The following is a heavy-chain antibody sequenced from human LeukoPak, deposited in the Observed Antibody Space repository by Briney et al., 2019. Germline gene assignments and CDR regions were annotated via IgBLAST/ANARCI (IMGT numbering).Heavy chain of an antibody. CDR1: GASISSYY. V-gene: IGHV4-59*01. J-gene: IGHJ2*01. CDR2: ILNTGSA. CDR3: ARDKALRNWYFDL. Sequence: KASETLSLTCTVSGASISSYYWGWLRQPPGKGLEWIGYILNTGSANYDPSLKSRVTISIDTSKNQFSLKLTSVTAADTAVYYCARDKALRNWYFDLWGRGTLATVSS.